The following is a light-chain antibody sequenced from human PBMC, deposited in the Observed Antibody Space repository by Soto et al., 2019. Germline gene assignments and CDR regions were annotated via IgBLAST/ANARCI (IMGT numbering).Light chain of an antibody. Sequence: SVLTQPPSASGTPGRRVTISCSGSSSNIGSNTVNWYQQLPGTAPKLLIYSNNQRPSGVPDRFSGSKSGTSASLAISGLQSEDEADYYCAAWDDSLNGPVFGGGTKLTVL. CDR3: AAWDDSLNGPV. CDR1: SSNIGSNT. CDR2: SNN. J-gene: IGLJ2*01. V-gene: IGLV1-44*01.